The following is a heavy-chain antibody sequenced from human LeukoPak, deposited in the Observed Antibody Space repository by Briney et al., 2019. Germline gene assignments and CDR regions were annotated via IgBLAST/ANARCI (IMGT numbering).Heavy chain of an antibody. J-gene: IGHJ5*02. CDR2: TYYRSTWYN. CDR1: GDSVTSNSVT. D-gene: IGHD2-2*01. V-gene: IGHV6-1*01. Sequence: SQTLSLTCAISGDSVTSNSVTWNWIRQSPSRGLEWLGRTYYRSTWYNDYAVSVRGRITVNPDTSKNQFSLHLNSVTPEDTAVYYCARRLTQYDCFDPWGQGILVTVSS. CDR3: ARRLTQYDCFDP.